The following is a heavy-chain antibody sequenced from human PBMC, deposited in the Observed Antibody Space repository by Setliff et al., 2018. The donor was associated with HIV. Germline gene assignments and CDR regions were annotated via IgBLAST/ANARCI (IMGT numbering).Heavy chain of an antibody. J-gene: IGHJ4*02. D-gene: IGHD3-9*01. CDR1: GFTFSSYA. CDR2: ISSSSSSYT. V-gene: IGHV3-21*05. CDR3: AREPYYDILTGYLDY. Sequence: GGSLRLSCAASGFTFSSYAMTWVRQAPGKGLEWVSYISSSSSSYTNYADSVKGRFTISRDNAKNSLYLQMNSLRAEDTALYYCAREPYYDILTGYLDYWGQGALVTVSS.